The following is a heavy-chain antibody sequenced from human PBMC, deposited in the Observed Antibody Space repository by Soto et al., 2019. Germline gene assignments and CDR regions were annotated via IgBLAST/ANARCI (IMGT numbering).Heavy chain of an antibody. V-gene: IGHV5-51*01. J-gene: IGHJ5*01. Sequence: GESLRICCKGSGYNFNTYWIAWVRQMPGKGLEWMGIIYPGDSDIRYSPSFQGQVTISADNSISTAYQQWNSLRASDTAIYYCARQPNDFWPGYFRRGIFDSWGQATLVTVSS. D-gene: IGHD3-3*01. CDR1: GYNFNTYW. CDR3: ARQPNDFWPGYFRRGIFDS. CDR2: IYPGDSDI.